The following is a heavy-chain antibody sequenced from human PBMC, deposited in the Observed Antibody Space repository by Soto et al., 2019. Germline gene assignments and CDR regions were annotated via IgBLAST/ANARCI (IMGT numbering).Heavy chain of an antibody. CDR3: ARDYCSSTTCPNYGMDV. J-gene: IGHJ6*02. CDR2: ISSSGSTT. D-gene: IGHD2-2*01. CDR1: GFTFSDYY. Sequence: LRLSCAASGFTFSDYYMSWVCQAPGKGLEWVSCISSSGSTTYYADSVKGRFTISRDNAKNSLSLQVNSLRAEDTAVYYCARDYCSSTTCPNYGMDVWGQGTTVTVSS. V-gene: IGHV3-11*01.